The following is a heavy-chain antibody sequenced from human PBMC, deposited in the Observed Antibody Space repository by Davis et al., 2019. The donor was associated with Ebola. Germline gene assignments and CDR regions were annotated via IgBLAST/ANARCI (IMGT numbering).Heavy chain of an antibody. J-gene: IGHJ4*02. CDR1: GGTFSSHA. D-gene: IGHD3-3*01. CDR3: ARGSQDTPVLLDFIY. Sequence: SVKVSCKASGGTFSSHAISWVRQAPGQGLEWMGGIIPIFGTANYAQKFQGRVTITADESTSTAYMELSSLRSEDTAVYYCARGSQDTPVLLDFIYWGQGILVTVSS. CDR2: IIPIFGTA. V-gene: IGHV1-69*13.